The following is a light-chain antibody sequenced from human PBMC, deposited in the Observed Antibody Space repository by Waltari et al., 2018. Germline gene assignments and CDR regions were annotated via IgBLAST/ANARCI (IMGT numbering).Light chain of an antibody. CDR2: DAS. CDR3: QQYHDWPLT. V-gene: IGKV3-15*01. Sequence: ETVMTQSPATLSVSPGERVTLSCRASQSVSSNLAWYQHKPGQAPRLLIYDASTRATAIPARFSGSGSGTEFTLTISSLQSEDFAVYYCQQYHDWPLTFGGGTKVEIK. CDR1: QSVSSN. J-gene: IGKJ4*01.